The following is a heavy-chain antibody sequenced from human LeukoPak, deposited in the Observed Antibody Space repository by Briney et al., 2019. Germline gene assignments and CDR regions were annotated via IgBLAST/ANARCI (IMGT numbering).Heavy chain of an antibody. CDR2: VSVSGGRT. J-gene: IGHJ4*02. CDR1: GFTFNNYA. CDR3: SKFGVYYIDY. D-gene: IGHD2-8*01. V-gene: IGHV3-23*01. Sequence: GASLRLSCAASGFTFNNYAMGWVRQAPGKGLEWVSTVSVSGGRTDYADSVKGRFTISRDNSKTTLYLQMNSLRAEDTAVYYCSKFGVYYIDYWGQGTLVTVSS.